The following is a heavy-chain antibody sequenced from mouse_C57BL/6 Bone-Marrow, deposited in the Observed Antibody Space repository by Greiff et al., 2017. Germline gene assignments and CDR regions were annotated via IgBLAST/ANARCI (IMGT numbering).Heavy chain of an antibody. J-gene: IGHJ1*03. CDR1: GYTFTSYW. CDR3: ARMGRCYWCFDV. D-gene: IGHD4-1*01. CDR2: IDPSDSYT. Sequence: QVQLQQPGAELVRPGTSVKLSCKASGYTFTSYWLHWVKQRPGQGLEWIGVIDPSDSYTNYNQKFKGKATMTVDTSSSTAYMQISSLTSEDAAVYYCARMGRCYWCFDVWGTGTTVTVSS. V-gene: IGHV1-59*01.